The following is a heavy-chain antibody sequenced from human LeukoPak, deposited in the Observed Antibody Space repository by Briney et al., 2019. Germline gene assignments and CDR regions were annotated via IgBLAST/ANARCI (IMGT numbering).Heavy chain of an antibody. CDR2: INHDGTIT. CDR3: TRDVWGNSDY. Sequence: QSGGSPRLSCAVSGLPFSAYWMSWIRQVPGEGPVWVARINHDGTITHYADSVKGRFTISRDNGKNILYLQITSLRPEDTAVYYCTRDVWGNSDYWGQGTLVTVSS. D-gene: IGHD7-27*01. V-gene: IGHV3-74*01. CDR1: GLPFSAYW. J-gene: IGHJ4*02.